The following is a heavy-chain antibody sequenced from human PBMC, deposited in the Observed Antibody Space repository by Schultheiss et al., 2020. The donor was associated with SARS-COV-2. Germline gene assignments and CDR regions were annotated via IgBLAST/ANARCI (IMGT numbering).Heavy chain of an antibody. Sequence: ASVKVSCKASGYTFTGYYMHWVRQAPGQGLEWMGWMNPNSGNTGYAQKFQGRVTMTRNTSISTAYMELSSLRSEDTAVYYCARVRDSNTFDYWGQGTLVTVSS. D-gene: IGHD4-11*01. CDR1: GYTFTGYY. CDR3: ARVRDSNTFDY. V-gene: IGHV1-8*02. CDR2: MNPNSGNT. J-gene: IGHJ4*02.